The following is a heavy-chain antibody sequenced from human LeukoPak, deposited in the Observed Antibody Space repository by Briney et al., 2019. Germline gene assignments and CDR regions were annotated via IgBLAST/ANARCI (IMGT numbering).Heavy chain of an antibody. V-gene: IGHV5-51*01. J-gene: IGHJ4*02. CDR3: ARQDGSGLEYSSSPY. D-gene: IGHD6-6*01. CDR2: IYPGDSDT. CDR1: GYSFTSYW. Sequence: GESLKISCKGSGYSFTSYWISWVRQMPGKGLEWMGIIYPGDSDTRYSPSFQGQVTISADKSISTAYLQWSSLKASDTAMYYCARQDGSGLEYSSSPYWGQGTLVTVSS.